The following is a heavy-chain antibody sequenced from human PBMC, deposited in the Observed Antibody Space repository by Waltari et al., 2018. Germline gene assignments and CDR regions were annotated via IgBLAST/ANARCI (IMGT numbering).Heavy chain of an antibody. Sequence: QVQLVQSGPEVKKPGASVKVSCKASGYTFSNYGITWVRQDPGQGLEWMGWISAYNGYTNYAQKLQGRVTMTTDTSTNTVYMELRGLRSDDTAVYYCAREGADSSGYYSVDYWGQGTLVTVSS. CDR2: ISAYNGYT. J-gene: IGHJ4*02. CDR1: GYTFSNYG. V-gene: IGHV1-18*01. D-gene: IGHD3-22*01. CDR3: AREGADSSGYYSVDY.